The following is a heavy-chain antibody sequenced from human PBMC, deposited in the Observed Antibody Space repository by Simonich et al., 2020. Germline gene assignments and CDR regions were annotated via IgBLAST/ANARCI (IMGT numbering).Heavy chain of an antibody. J-gene: IGHJ4*02. Sequence: QVQLQQWGAGLVKPSETLSLTCTVSGGSISSYYWSWIRQPPGKGLEWIGYIYYSGSTNYNPSLKSRVTISVDTSKNQVSLKLSSVTAADTAVYYCARHGNWGYFDYWGQGTLVTVSS. CDR3: ARHGNWGYFDY. CDR2: IYYSGST. CDR1: GGSISSYY. V-gene: IGHV4-59*08. D-gene: IGHD7-27*01.